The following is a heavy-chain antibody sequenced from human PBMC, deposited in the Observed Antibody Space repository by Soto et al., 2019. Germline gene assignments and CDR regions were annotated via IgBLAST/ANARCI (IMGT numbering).Heavy chain of an antibody. CDR1: GFTFSSYN. D-gene: IGHD2-15*01. CDR2: ISKSSTTI. Sequence: EVQLVESGGGLVQPGGSLRLSCAASGFTFSSYNMNWVRQAPGKGLEWIADISKSSTTINYADSVKGRFTISRDNAKNSLYLQMNSLRDEDTAVYYCVKDGGSFYYDGMDVWGQGTTVTVSS. CDR3: VKDGGSFYYDGMDV. J-gene: IGHJ6*02. V-gene: IGHV3-48*02.